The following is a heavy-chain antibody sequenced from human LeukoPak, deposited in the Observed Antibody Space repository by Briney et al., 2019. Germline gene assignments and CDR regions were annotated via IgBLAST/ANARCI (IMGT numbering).Heavy chain of an antibody. V-gene: IGHV3-33*01. CDR3: ARGRPHGNDY. D-gene: IGHD4-23*01. CDR2: IWYDGTNK. CDR1: GLTFSNYV. Sequence: GGSLRLSCAASGLTFSNYVMHWVRQAPGKGLEWVAVIWYDGTNKYYADSVKGRFTISRDNSKDTVYLQVNSLRVEDTAVYYCARGRPHGNDYWGQGTLVTVSS. J-gene: IGHJ4*02.